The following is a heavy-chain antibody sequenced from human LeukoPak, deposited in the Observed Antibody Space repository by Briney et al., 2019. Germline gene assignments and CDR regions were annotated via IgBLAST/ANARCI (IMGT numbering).Heavy chain of an antibody. CDR1: GFTFSSYA. V-gene: IGHV3-23*01. D-gene: IGHD6-13*01. Sequence: PGGSLRLSCAVSGFTFSSYAMSWVRQAPGKGLEWVSTVSAGGGTTYYADSVKGRFTISRDNSGNTLFLQMNSLTAEDTAVYYCAKSAPYIRNGYFDYWGQGTLVTVSS. J-gene: IGHJ4*02. CDR2: VSAGGGTT. CDR3: AKSAPYIRNGYFDY.